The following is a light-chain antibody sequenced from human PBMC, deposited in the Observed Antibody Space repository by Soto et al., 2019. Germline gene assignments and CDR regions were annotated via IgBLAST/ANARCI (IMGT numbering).Light chain of an antibody. J-gene: IGLJ1*01. CDR3: QSYDSGLSGYV. V-gene: IGLV1-40*01. CDR2: GNS. Sequence: QSVLTQPPSVSGAPGQRVTISCTWSSSNIGAGYDVHWYQQLPGTAPKLLIYGNSNRPSGVPDRFSGSKSGTSTTLAITGLQAEDEADYYCQSYDSGLSGYVFGTGTKVTVL. CDR1: SSNIGAGYD.